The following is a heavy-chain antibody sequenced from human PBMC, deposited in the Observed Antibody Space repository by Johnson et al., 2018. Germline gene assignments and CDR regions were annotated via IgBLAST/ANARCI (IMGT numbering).Heavy chain of an antibody. V-gene: IGHV3-30-3*01. Sequence: VQLVESGGGVVQPGRSLRLSCAASGFTFSSYSMHWVRQAPGKGLEWVAIISYDGSNKYYADSVKGRFTISRDNSKNTLYLQMNSLKAEDTAVYYCARRVEWLLNYYYYYMDVWGKGTTVTVSS. CDR3: ARRVEWLLNYYYYYMDV. CDR2: ISYDGSNK. J-gene: IGHJ6*03. D-gene: IGHD3-3*01. CDR1: GFTFSSYS.